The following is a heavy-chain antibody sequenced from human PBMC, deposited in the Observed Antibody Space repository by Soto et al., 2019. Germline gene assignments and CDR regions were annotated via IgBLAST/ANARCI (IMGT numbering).Heavy chain of an antibody. J-gene: IGHJ4*02. CDR3: ASLMYYYDSSGYLYYFDY. CDR1: GGSFSGYY. D-gene: IGHD3-22*01. Sequence: QVQLQQWGAGLLKPSETLSLTCAVYGGSFSGYYWSWIRQPPGKGLEWIGEINHSGSTNYNPSLKSRVTRSVDTSKHQFSLKLSSVTAADTAVYYCASLMYYYDSSGYLYYFDYWGQGTLVTVSS. V-gene: IGHV4-34*01. CDR2: INHSGST.